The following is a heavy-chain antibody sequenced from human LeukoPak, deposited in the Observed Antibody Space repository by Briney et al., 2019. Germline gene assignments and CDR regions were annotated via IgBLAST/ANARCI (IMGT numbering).Heavy chain of an antibody. CDR1: GFTFSSYS. CDR2: ISSSSSTI. CDR3: AREGRRITIFGVVPHYFDY. V-gene: IGHV3-48*01. J-gene: IGHJ4*02. Sequence: PGGSLRLSCAASGFTFSSYSMNWVRQAPGKGLEWVSYISSSSSTIYYADSVKGRFTISRDNAKNSLYLQMNSLRAEDTAVYYCAREGRRITIFGVVPHYFDYWGQGTLVTVSS. D-gene: IGHD3-3*01.